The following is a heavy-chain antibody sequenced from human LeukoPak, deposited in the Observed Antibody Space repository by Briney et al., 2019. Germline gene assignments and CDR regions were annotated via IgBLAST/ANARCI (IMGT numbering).Heavy chain of an antibody. CDR3: ARYAAGDHAFDY. V-gene: IGHV4-59*08. Sequence: PSETLSLTCTVSGGSISTYYWSWIRQPPGKGLEWIAYIYYSGSTNYNPSLKSRVTISVDTSKNQFSLKLTSVIAADTAVYYCARYAAGDHAFDYWGQGTLVTVSS. CDR1: GGSISTYY. D-gene: IGHD2-2*01. J-gene: IGHJ4*02. CDR2: IYYSGST.